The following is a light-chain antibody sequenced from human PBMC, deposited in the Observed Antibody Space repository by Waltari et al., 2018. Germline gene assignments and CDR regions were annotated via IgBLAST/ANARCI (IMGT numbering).Light chain of an antibody. J-gene: IGLJ3*02. Sequence: QSALTQPRSVSESPGQSVTISCTGTSSDVGGYNYISWYQHHPGKAPKHKMCDVTKRPSGAPYRFSASKSGNTASLTISGLRAEDEAYYYCSSYAGTYTGVFGGGTKLTVL. V-gene: IGLV2-11*01. CDR3: SSYAGTYTGV. CDR1: SSDVGGYNY. CDR2: DVT.